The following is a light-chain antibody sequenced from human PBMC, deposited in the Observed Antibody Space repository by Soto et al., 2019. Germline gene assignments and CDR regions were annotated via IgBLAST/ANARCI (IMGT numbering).Light chain of an antibody. CDR1: ISNIGNNY. CDR2: RND. Sequence: QSVLTQPSSVSGTPGQGVTISCSGSISNIGNNYVYWFQQLPGTAPKLLSNRNDQRPSGVPDRSSGSKTGTSASLAISALRSEDDDDYYCAAWDATVRRYVFGTGTKLTVL. V-gene: IGLV1-47*01. J-gene: IGLJ1*01. CDR3: AAWDATVRRYV.